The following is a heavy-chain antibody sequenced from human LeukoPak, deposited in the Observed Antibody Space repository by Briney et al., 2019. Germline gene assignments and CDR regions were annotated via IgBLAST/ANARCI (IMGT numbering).Heavy chain of an antibody. CDR2: IYYSGST. Sequence: SETLSLTCTVSGGSISNYYWSWIRQPPGKGLEWIGYIYYSGSTNYNPSLKSRVTISVDTSKNQFSLKLSSVTAADTAVYYCARGTPYYYGMDVWGQGTTVTVSS. V-gene: IGHV4-59*01. CDR3: ARGTPYYYGMDV. CDR1: GGSISNYY. J-gene: IGHJ6*02.